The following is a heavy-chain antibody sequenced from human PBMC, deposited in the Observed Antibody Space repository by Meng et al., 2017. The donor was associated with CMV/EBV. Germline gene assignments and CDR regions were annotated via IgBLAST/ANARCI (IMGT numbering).Heavy chain of an antibody. D-gene: IGHD2-2*01. CDR3: AKDLSCSSTSCYLY. CDR1: GFTFSNAW. Sequence: GESLKISCAASGFTFSNAWMSWVRQAPGKGLEWVGRIKSKTDGGTTDYAAPVKGRFTISRDDSKNTLYLQMNSLKTEDTAVYYCAKDLSCSSTSCYLYWGQGTLVTVSS. CDR2: IKSKTDGGTT. J-gene: IGHJ4*02. V-gene: IGHV3-15*01.